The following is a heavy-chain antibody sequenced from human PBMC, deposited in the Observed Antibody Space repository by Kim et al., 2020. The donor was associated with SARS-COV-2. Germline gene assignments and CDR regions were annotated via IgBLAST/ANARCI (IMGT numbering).Heavy chain of an antibody. J-gene: IGHJ4*02. V-gene: IGHV3-30*04. CDR3: ARRDRSGYEDFDY. CDR1: GFTLSDYS. Sequence: GGSLRLSCAGSGFTLSDYSIYWVRQAPGEGLEWVALISYDTINRYYADSVKGRFTISRDNSKNTVFLQMSSLRGDDTALYYCARRDRSGYEDFDYWGQGTLVTVSS. D-gene: IGHD5-12*01. CDR2: ISYDTINR.